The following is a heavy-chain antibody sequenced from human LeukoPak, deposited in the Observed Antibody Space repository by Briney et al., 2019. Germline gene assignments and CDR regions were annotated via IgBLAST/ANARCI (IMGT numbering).Heavy chain of an antibody. Sequence: GGSLRLSCAASGFNLSSYDMHWVRQAPGKGLQWVAFIRSDGSDKYYGDSVKGRFTISRDNSKNTLYLQMNSLRIEDTAVYYCARRHYDSSGYSVDYWGQGTLVTISS. J-gene: IGHJ4*02. V-gene: IGHV3-30*02. D-gene: IGHD3-22*01. CDR1: GFNLSSYD. CDR2: IRSDGSDK. CDR3: ARRHYDSSGYSVDY.